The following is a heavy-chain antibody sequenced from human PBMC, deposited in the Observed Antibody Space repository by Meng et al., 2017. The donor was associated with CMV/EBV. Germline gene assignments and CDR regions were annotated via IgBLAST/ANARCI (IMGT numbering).Heavy chain of an antibody. CDR3: AREVRYCSSTSCYRFDP. CDR1: GGSISSYY. V-gene: IGHV4-59*01. CDR2: IHYSGST. D-gene: IGHD2-2*01. Sequence: GSLRLSCTVSGGSISSYYWSWIRQPPGKGLEWIGYIHYSGSTNYNPSLKSRVTISVDTSKNQFSLKLSSVTAADTAVYYCAREVRYCSSTSCYRFDPWGQGTLVTVSS. J-gene: IGHJ5*02.